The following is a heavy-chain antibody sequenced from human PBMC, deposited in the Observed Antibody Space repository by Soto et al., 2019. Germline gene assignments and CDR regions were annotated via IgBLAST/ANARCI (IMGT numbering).Heavy chain of an antibody. CDR2: INHSGST. CDR3: GRDLHSSSVT. J-gene: IGHJ5*02. Sequence: PSETLSLTCAVYGGSFSGYYWSWIRQPPGKGLEWIGEINHSGSTNYNPSLKSRVTISVDTSKNQSSLKLSSVTAADTAVYYCGRDLHSSSVTWGQGTLVTVSS. V-gene: IGHV4-34*01. D-gene: IGHD6-6*01. CDR1: GGSFSGYY.